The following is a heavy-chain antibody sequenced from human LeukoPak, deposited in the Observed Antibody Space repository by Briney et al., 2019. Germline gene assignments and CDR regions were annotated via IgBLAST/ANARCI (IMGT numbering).Heavy chain of an antibody. CDR3: ARAEMNWNDVFHWFDP. V-gene: IGHV1-2*02. D-gene: IGHD1-1*01. CDR1: GYTFTSYY. J-gene: IGHJ5*02. Sequence: ASVKVSCKASGYTFTSYYMHWVRQAPGQGLEWMGWINPNSGGTNYAQKFQGKVTMTRDTSISTAYMELSRLRSDDTAVYYCARAEMNWNDVFHWFDPWGQGTLVTVSS. CDR2: INPNSGGT.